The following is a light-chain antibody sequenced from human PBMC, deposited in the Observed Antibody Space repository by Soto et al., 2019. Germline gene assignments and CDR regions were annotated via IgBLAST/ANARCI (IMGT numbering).Light chain of an antibody. CDR2: GAS. CDR3: QQRSSWPLT. Sequence: EIVLTQSPGTLSSSPGERATLSCRASQSVSSSYLAWYQQKPGQATGLLIDGASNRAAGIPARFSGRGSGTYFTLTISSLEPEDFAVYFCQQRSSWPLTFGGGTKVDIK. CDR1: QSVSSSY. J-gene: IGKJ4*02. V-gene: IGKV3D-20*02.